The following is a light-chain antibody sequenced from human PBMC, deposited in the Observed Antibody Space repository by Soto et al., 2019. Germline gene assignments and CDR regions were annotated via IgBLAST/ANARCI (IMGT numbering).Light chain of an antibody. CDR2: AAS. Sequence: IQMTQSPSSLSASVLDIFTITFRASQAIRNDLGWYQQKPGKAPKLLIYAASSLQSGVPSRFSGSGSGTDFTLTISRLEPEDFAVYNCQQYGSSPWTFGQGTKVDIK. CDR3: QQYGSSPWT. CDR1: QAIRND. J-gene: IGKJ1*01. V-gene: IGKV1-17*01.